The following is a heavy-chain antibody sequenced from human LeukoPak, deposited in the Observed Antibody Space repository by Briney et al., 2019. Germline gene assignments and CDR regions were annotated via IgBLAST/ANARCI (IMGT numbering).Heavy chain of an antibody. D-gene: IGHD6-13*01. CDR2: ISSGRTE. CDR1: RFTFSMHS. J-gene: IGHJ4*02. Sequence: GGSLRLSCVASRFTFSMHSLNWLRQTPGKGLEWVSYISSGRTEFHADSVKGLFTISRDNAKNSLYLQMNSLRVEDTAVYYCAREPSSGSVSSWYPLDYWGERTLVTVSS. V-gene: IGHV3-48*01. CDR3: AREPSSGSVSSWYPLDY.